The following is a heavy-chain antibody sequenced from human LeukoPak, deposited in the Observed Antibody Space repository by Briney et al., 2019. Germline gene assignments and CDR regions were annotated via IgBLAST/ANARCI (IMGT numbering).Heavy chain of an antibody. Sequence: GGSLRLSCAASGFTLSDYSLNWVRQAPGKGLQWISFIDSSSGTIFYAESVKGRFTISRDNAQNSLFLQMNSLRAEDTAVYYCARRVPNQVITDYFDYWGQGTLVTVSS. D-gene: IGHD3-16*01. CDR2: IDSSSGTI. CDR3: ARRVPNQVITDYFDY. CDR1: GFTLSDYS. J-gene: IGHJ4*02. V-gene: IGHV3-48*04.